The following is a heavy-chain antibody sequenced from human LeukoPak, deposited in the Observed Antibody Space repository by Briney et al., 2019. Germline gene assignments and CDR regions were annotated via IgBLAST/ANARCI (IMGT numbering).Heavy chain of an antibody. CDR2: IKQDGSEK. CDR1: GFTFSSYW. D-gene: IGHD4-17*01. Sequence: GGSLRLSCAASGFTFSSYWMSWVRQAPGKGLEWVANIKQDGSEKYYVDSVKGRLTISRDNAKNSLYLQMNSLRAEDTAVYYCARDYGDSYLDYWGQGTLVTVSS. CDR3: ARDYGDSYLDY. J-gene: IGHJ4*02. V-gene: IGHV3-7*01.